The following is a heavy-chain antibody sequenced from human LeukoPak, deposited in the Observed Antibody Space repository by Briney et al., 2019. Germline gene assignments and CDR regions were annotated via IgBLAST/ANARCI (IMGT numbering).Heavy chain of an antibody. CDR3: AKGKSSSGWSED. CDR1: GFTFSSYG. D-gene: IGHD6-19*01. Sequence: GGSLRLSCAASGFTFSSYGMHWVRQAPGKGLEWVAVISYDGSNKYYADSVKGRFTISRDNSKNTLYLQMNSLRAEDTAVYYCAKGKSSSGWSEDWGQGTLVTVSS. J-gene: IGHJ4*02. V-gene: IGHV3-30*18. CDR2: ISYDGSNK.